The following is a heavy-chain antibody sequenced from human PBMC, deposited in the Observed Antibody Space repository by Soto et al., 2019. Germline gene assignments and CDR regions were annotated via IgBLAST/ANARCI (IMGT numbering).Heavy chain of an antibody. CDR2: IYYSGST. CDR1: GGSISSGDYY. V-gene: IGHV4-30-4*01. J-gene: IGHJ5*01. CDR3: ARYLQTITIFGVVIRPYNWFDS. D-gene: IGHD3-3*01. Sequence: QVQLQESGPGLVKPSQTLSLTCTVSGGSISSGDYYWSWIRQPPGKGLEWIGYIYYSGSTYYNPSLKSRVTISVDTSKNQFSLQLSSVTAADTDVYYCARYLQTITIFGVVIRPYNWFDSWGQGTLVTVSS.